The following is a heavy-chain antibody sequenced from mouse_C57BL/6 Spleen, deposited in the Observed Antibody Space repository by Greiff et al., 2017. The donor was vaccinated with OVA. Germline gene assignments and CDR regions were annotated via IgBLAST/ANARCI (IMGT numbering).Heavy chain of an antibody. D-gene: IGHD2-1*01. CDR1: GFTFSSYS. J-gene: IGHJ1*03. CDR2: ISSGGDYI. V-gene: IGHV5-9-1*02. CDR3: TRDAVYGNYVNWYFDV. Sequence: EVMLVESGAGLVKPGGSLKLSCAASGFTFSSYSMSWVRQTPEKRLEWIAYISSGGDYIYYTDTVKGRFTISRDNATNTLYLQMSRLKSEDTAMYYCTRDAVYGNYVNWYFDVWGKGTTVTVSS.